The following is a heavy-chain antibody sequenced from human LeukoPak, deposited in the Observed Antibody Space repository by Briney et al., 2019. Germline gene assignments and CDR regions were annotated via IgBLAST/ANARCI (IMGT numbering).Heavy chain of an antibody. J-gene: IGHJ4*02. D-gene: IGHD3-3*01. CDR3: ARHSPVQFLDY. CDR1: GGSISSYY. Sequence: SETLSLTCTVSGGSISSYYWSWIRRPPGKGLEWIGYIYYSGSTNYNPSLKSRVTISVDTSKNQFSLKLSSVTAADTAVYYCARHSPVQFLDYWGQGTLVTVSS. V-gene: IGHV4-59*08. CDR2: IYYSGST.